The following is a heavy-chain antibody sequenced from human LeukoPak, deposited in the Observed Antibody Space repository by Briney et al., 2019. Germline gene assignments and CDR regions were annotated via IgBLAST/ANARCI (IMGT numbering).Heavy chain of an antibody. CDR2: AYYRSKWYN. J-gene: IGHJ5*02. V-gene: IGHV6-1*01. D-gene: IGHD1-1*01. CDR1: GDSVSSNSAA. CDR3: ARAGGTTLYHWFDP. Sequence: KPSQTLSLTCAISGDSVSSNSAAWNWIRQSPSRGLEWLGRAYYRSKWYNDYAVSVKSRITVNPDTSKNQFSLQLNSVTPEDTAVYYCARAGGTTLYHWFDPWGQGTLVTVSS.